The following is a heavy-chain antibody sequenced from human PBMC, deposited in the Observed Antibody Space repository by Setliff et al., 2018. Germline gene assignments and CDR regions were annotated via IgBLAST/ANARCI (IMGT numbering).Heavy chain of an antibody. J-gene: IGHJ1*01. V-gene: IGHV4-61*09. CDR3: ASRNSDGGPEYFQH. D-gene: IGHD1-26*01. Sequence: LSLTCTVSGGSISSASYYWSWIRQPAGKGLEWIGHIYTSWSSNYNPSLKSRVTMSVDTSKNQISLKLMSVTAADTAVYYCASRNSDGGPEYFQHWGQGALVTVSS. CDR1: GGSISSASYY. CDR2: IYTSWSS.